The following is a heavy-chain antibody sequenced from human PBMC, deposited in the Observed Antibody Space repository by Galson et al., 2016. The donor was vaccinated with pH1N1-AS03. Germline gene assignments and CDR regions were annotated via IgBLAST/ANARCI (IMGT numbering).Heavy chain of an antibody. J-gene: IGHJ4*02. CDR2: ISWNSGST. Sequence: SLRLSCAASGFIFDDYAMHWVRQAPGKGLEWVSGISWNSGSTAYADSVKGRFPISRDNAKNSLYLQMNSLRVEDTALYYCVKEGGYRSSSVFEYWGQGTLVTVSS. V-gene: IGHV3-9*01. CDR1: GFIFDDYA. CDR3: VKEGGYRSSSVFEY. D-gene: IGHD6-6*01.